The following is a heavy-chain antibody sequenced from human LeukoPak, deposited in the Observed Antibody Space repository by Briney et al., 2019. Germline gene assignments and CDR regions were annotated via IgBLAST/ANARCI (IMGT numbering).Heavy chain of an antibody. CDR2: IKKDVGEK. CDR1: GFTFSSHW. Sequence: PGGSLRLSCAASGFTFSSHWMTWIRQAPGKGLEWVASIKKDVGEKFYVDSVKGRFTISRDNAKNSLYLQMNSLRAEDTALYHCARESPTGDAFDIWGQGTMVTVSS. V-gene: IGHV3-7*03. D-gene: IGHD2-8*02. J-gene: IGHJ3*02. CDR3: ARESPTGDAFDI.